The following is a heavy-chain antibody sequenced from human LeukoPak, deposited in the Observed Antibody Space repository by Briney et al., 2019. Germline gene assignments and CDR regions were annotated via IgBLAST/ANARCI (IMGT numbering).Heavy chain of an antibody. Sequence: GGYLRLSCAASGFTVSSNYMSWVRQAPGKGREGVSVIYSGGSTYYADSVKGRFTISRDNSKNTLYLQMNSLRAEDTAVYYCARDTVEWFGEMVDYYGMDVWGKGTTVTVSS. D-gene: IGHD3-10*01. V-gene: IGHV3-53*01. CDR3: ARDTVEWFGEMVDYYGMDV. CDR1: GFTVSSNY. J-gene: IGHJ6*04. CDR2: IYSGGST.